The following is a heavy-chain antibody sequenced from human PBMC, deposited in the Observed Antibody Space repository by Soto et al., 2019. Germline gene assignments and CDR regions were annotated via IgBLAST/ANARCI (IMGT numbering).Heavy chain of an antibody. CDR1: GGSISSGGYY. CDR3: ARGVYYYDSSGYYYGAHFDY. V-gene: IGHV4-31*03. D-gene: IGHD3-22*01. CDR2: IYYSGST. Sequence: PSETLSLTCTVSGGSISSGGYYWSWIRQHPGKGLEWIGYIYYSGSTYYKPSLKSRVTISVDTSKNQFSLKLSSVTAADTAVYYCARGVYYYDSSGYYYGAHFDYWGQGTLVTVSS. J-gene: IGHJ4*02.